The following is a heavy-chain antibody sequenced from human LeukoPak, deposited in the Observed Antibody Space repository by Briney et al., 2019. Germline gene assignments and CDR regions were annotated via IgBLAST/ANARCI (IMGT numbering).Heavy chain of an antibody. J-gene: IGHJ4*02. V-gene: IGHV3-23*01. D-gene: IGHD3-16*01. CDR2: ISGSGGST. Sequence: PGGSLRLSCAASGFTFSSYAMSWVRQAPGKGLEWVSAISGSGGSTYYADSVKGRFNNSRDNSKNTLYLQMNSLRAEDTAVYYCANDQAGYANEFDYWGQGTLVTVSS. CDR3: ANDQAGYANEFDY. CDR1: GFTFSSYA.